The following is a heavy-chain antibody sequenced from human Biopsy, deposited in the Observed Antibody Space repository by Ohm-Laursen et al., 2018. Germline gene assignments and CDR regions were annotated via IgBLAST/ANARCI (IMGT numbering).Heavy chain of an antibody. CDR2: IYNSETT. CDR3: ARHPTGFWFDP. CDR1: GDSISTSTTYY. J-gene: IGHJ5*02. V-gene: IGHV4-39*01. Sequence: GTLSLTCSVSGDSISTSTTYYWAWLRQPPGKGLEWIGSIYNSETTFYNPSLKSRVAISVDTSTNQFSLKVFSVTAADTALYYCARHPTGFWFDPWGHGTLVTVSS.